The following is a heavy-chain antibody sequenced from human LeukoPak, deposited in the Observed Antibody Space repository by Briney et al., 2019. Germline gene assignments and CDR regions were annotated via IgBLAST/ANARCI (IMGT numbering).Heavy chain of an antibody. Sequence: GGSLRLSCAASGFTFSSCAMNWVRQAPGTGLEWVSSISGSGDNTYYADSVKGRFTISRDNSKNTLYLQMNSLRAEDTAVYYCAKALAAAGKQTTVDYWGQGTLVTVSS. V-gene: IGHV3-23*01. J-gene: IGHJ4*02. CDR1: GFTFSSCA. CDR3: AKALAAAGKQTTVDY. CDR2: ISGSGDNT. D-gene: IGHD6-13*01.